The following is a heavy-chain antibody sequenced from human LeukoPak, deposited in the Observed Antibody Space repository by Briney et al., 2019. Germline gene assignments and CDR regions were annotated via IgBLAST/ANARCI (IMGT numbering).Heavy chain of an antibody. J-gene: IGHJ4*02. V-gene: IGHV4-30-4*01. D-gene: IGHD5-24*01. CDR1: GGSISSGDYY. Sequence: PSETLSLTCTVSGGSISSGDYYWSWIRQPPGKGLEWIGYIYYSGSTYYNPSLKSRVTISVDTSKNQFSLKLSSVTAADTAVYYCARRRDGYNYHFDYWGQGTLVTVSS. CDR3: ARRRDGYNYHFDY. CDR2: IYYSGST.